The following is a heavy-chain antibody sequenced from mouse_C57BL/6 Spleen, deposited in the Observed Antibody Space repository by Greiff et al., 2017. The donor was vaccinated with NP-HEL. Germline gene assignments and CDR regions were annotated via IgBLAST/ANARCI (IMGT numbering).Heavy chain of an antibody. CDR2: INPSSGYT. J-gene: IGHJ4*01. V-gene: IGHV1-4*01. CDR3: ARLGNYGSRLYYAMDY. CDR1: GYTFTSYT. Sequence: VQLQQSGAELARPGASVKMSCKASGYTFTSYTMHWVKQRPGQGLEWIGYINPSSGYTKYNQKFKDKATLTADKSSSTAYMQLSSLTSEDSAVYYCARLGNYGSRLYYAMDYWGQGTSVTVSS. D-gene: IGHD1-1*01.